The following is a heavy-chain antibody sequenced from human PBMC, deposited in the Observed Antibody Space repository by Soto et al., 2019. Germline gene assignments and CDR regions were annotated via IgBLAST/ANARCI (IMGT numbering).Heavy chain of an antibody. J-gene: IGHJ4*02. CDR3: ARWGGLSCSGAVCFKKPFDY. V-gene: IGHV1-69*06. D-gene: IGHD2-8*02. CDR1: GGTFNNYA. CDR2: IIPISGTT. Sequence: QVQLVQSGAEVKRPESSMKVSCKPSGGTFNNYAINWVRQAPGQGLEWMGAIIPISGTTKYAQKFQGRVTITADKSTSTVYMDLSSLRSEDTAVYYCARWGGLSCSGAVCFKKPFDYRGQGTLVTVSS.